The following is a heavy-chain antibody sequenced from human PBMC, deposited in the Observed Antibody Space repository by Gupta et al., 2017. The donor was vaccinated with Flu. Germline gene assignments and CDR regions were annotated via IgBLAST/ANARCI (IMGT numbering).Heavy chain of an antibody. Sequence: QVQLQESGPGLVKPSQTLSLTCTVSGSAVGSTAYYWGWVRQRPGKGLVWIGYIYYSGCTSYNPSLTSRLTISVDTSKTRFSLRLSSVSAAATALYFCVRQSDDYMGYYYFDYWGRGTLVTVSS. CDR3: VRQSDDYMGYYYFDY. CDR2: IYYSGCT. J-gene: IGHJ4*02. D-gene: IGHD4-11*01. V-gene: IGHV4-31*03. CDR1: GSAVGSTAYY.